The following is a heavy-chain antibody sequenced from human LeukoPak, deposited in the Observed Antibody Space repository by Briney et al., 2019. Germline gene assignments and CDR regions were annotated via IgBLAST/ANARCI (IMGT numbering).Heavy chain of an antibody. CDR1: GFTFSDYY. J-gene: IGHJ4*02. CDR3: ARVLHYYDSSGYPLGY. D-gene: IGHD3-22*01. Sequence: GGSLRLSCAASGFTFSDYYMSWIRQAPGSGLEWVPYISSGSSYISYADSVKGRFTISRDNAKSSLYLQMNSLRAEDTAVYYCARVLHYYDSSGYPLGYWGQGTLVTVSS. V-gene: IGHV3-11*06. CDR2: ISSGSSYI.